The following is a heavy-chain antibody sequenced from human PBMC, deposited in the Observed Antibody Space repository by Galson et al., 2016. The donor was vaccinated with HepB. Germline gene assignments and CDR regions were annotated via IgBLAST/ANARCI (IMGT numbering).Heavy chain of an antibody. CDR3: HRFSFDTHSAL. CDR2: IGVSGSYT. V-gene: IGHV3-21*01. CDR1: GFPFHRYD. Sequence: SLRLSCAASGFPFHRYDMHWVRQAPGKGLEWVASIGVSGSYTYHGDSVDGRIGISRDNAKQSIFLHLNDLRTEDTARYFCHRFSFDTHSALWGPGTLVAVSS. J-gene: IGHJ2*01. D-gene: IGHD3-9*01.